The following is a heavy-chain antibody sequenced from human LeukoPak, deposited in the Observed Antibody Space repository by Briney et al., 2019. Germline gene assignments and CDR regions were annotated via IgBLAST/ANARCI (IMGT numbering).Heavy chain of an antibody. V-gene: IGHV3-20*04. CDR3: VRGNYYFDY. CDR2: INWNGGNT. CDR1: GFTFYDYG. J-gene: IGHJ4*02. Sequence: TGGSLRLSCATSGFTFYDYGMSWVRQVPGKGLEWVADINWNGGNTNYADSVKGRFTISRDNTKHSLFLQMNTVTVEDTAFYYCVRGNYYFDYWAQGTLVTVSS.